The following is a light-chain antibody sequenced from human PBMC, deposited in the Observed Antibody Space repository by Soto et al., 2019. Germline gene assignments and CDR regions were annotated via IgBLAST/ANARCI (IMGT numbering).Light chain of an antibody. CDR2: AAS. Sequence: IPLTQSQSSMSASVGDRVTHTCRASQGIGSYLAWYQQMPGKAPKLLIYAASTLQSGVPTRFSGSGSGTDFTLTISSLQPEDFATYYCQHFNSYPLTFGGGTKVDIK. CDR1: QGIGSY. CDR3: QHFNSYPLT. J-gene: IGKJ4*01. V-gene: IGKV1-9*01.